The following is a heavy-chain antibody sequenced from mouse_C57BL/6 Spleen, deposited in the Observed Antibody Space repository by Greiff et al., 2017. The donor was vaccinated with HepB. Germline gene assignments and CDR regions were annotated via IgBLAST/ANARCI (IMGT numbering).Heavy chain of an antibody. J-gene: IGHJ4*01. CDR2: ISSGSSTI. V-gene: IGHV5-17*01. Sequence: EVNVVESGGGLVKPGGSLKLSCAASGFTFSDYGMHWVRQAPEKGLEWVAYISSGSSTIYYADTVKGRFTISRDNAKNTLFLQMTSLRSEDTAMYYCARPNWDDDAMDYWGQGTSVTVSS. CDR1: GFTFSDYG. CDR3: ARPNWDDDAMDY. D-gene: IGHD4-1*01.